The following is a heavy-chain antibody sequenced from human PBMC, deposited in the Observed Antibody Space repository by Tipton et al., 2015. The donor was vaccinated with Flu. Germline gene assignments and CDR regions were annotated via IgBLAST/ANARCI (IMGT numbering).Heavy chain of an antibody. CDR2: INHSGST. J-gene: IGHJ6*02. CDR1: GGSFSGYY. Sequence: TLSLTCAVYGGSFSGYYWSWIRQPPGKGLEWIGEINHSGSTNYNPSLKSRVTISVDTSKNQFSLKLSSVTAADTAVYYCARGYYDFWSGYLLYYYYYGMDVWGQGTTVPVSS. CDR3: ARGYYDFWSGYLLYYYYYGMDV. V-gene: IGHV4-34*01. D-gene: IGHD3-3*01.